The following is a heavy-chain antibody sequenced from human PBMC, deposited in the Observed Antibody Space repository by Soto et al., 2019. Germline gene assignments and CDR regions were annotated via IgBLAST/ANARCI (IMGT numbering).Heavy chain of an antibody. Sequence: QITLKESGPTLVNPTQTLTLTCTFSGFSLSTSGVGVGWIRQPPGKALEWLALIYWDDDKRYSPSLKSRLTITKDTSKNQVVLTMTNIDPVDTATYYCAHVRNYWYFDLWGRGTLVTVSS. V-gene: IGHV2-5*02. CDR1: GFSLSTSGVG. CDR2: IYWDDDK. J-gene: IGHJ2*01. CDR3: AHVRNYWYFDL.